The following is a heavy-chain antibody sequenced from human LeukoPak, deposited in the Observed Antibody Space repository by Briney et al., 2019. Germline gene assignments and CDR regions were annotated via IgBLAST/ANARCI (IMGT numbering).Heavy chain of an antibody. CDR1: GFTFSSYA. CDR3: ARRGSYYGDSMDY. Sequence: GSLRLFCSASGFTFSSYAMHWVRQAPGKGLEYVSAISSNGGSTYYANSMKGRFTISRDNSKNTLYLHMGSLRVEDMAVYYCARRGSYYGDSMDYWGQGTLVTVSS. V-gene: IGHV3-64*01. J-gene: IGHJ4*02. D-gene: IGHD1-26*01. CDR2: ISSNGGST.